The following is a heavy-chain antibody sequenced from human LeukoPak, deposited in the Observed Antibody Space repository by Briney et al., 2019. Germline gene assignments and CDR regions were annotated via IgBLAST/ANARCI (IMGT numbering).Heavy chain of an antibody. V-gene: IGHV1-2*02. CDR2: INPNSGGT. Sequence: ASVKVSCKASGYTFTGYYMHWVRQAPGRGLEWMGWINPNSGGTNYAQKFQGRVTMTRDTSISTAYMELSRLRSDDTAVYYCARTWFGELLVVDYWGQGTLVTVSS. J-gene: IGHJ4*02. CDR3: ARTWFGELLVVDY. D-gene: IGHD3-10*01. CDR1: GYTFTGYY.